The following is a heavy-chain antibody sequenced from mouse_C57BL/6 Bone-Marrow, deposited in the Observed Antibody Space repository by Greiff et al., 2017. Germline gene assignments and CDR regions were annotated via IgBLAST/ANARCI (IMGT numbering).Heavy chain of an antibody. Sequence: QVQLQQPGAELVKPGASVTLSCKASGYTFTSYWMHWVKQRPGQGLEWIGMIHPNSGSTNYNEKFKSKATLTVDKSSSTAYMQLSSLTSEDSAVYYCARSDSAWFAYWGQGTLVTVSA. J-gene: IGHJ3*01. CDR1: GYTFTSYW. CDR3: ARSDSAWFAY. CDR2: IHPNSGST. V-gene: IGHV1-64*01.